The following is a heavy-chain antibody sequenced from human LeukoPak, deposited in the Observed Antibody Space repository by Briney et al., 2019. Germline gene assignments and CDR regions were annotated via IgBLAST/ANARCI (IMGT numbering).Heavy chain of an antibody. Sequence: AVKVSCKASGGTFSSYAISWVRQAPGQGLELMGRIIHILGIANYAQKCQGRVTITADTSTSTAYMELSSLRSEDTAVYYCARAHYGSGSYYRSGVENWFDPWGQGTLVTVSS. CDR1: GGTFSSYA. J-gene: IGHJ5*02. CDR2: IIHILGIA. CDR3: ARAHYGSGSYYRSGVENWFDP. D-gene: IGHD3-10*01. V-gene: IGHV1-69*04.